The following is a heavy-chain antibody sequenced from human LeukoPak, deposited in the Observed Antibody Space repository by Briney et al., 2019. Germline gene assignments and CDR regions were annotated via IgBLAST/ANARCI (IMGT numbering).Heavy chain of an antibody. CDR2: IFSGGRI. D-gene: IGHD6-13*01. J-gene: IGHJ6*03. Sequence: GGSLRLSCAASEFWVSDNYMSWVRQAPGKGPEWVSVIFSGGRIYYADSVRGRFTISRDESKNSLYLQMNSLRPEDTAVYYCARDWVAAGGDYMDVWGKGTTVTISS. CDR3: ARDWVAAGGDYMDV. CDR1: EFWVSDNY. V-gene: IGHV3-66*01.